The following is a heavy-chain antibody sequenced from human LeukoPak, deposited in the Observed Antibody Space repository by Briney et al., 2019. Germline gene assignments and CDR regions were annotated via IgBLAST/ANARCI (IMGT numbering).Heavy chain of an antibody. Sequence: ASETLSLTCTVSGGSISSYYWSWIRQPPGKGLEWIGYIYYSGSTNYNPSLKSRVTISVDTSKNQFSLKLSSVTAADTAVYYCASYTDSGSFVYWGQGTLVTVSS. D-gene: IGHD1-26*01. J-gene: IGHJ4*02. CDR2: IYYSGST. V-gene: IGHV4-59*08. CDR1: GGSISSYY. CDR3: ASYTDSGSFVY.